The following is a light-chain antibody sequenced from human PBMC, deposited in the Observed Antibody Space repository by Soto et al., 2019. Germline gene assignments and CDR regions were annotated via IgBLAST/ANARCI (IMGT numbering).Light chain of an antibody. CDR1: QSGSSH. CDR3: QQYNNGPSWT. V-gene: IGKV3-15*01. J-gene: IGKJ1*01. Sequence: EIVMTQPPATLSVSPGQRATLSCRASQSGSSHLAWYQQKPGQAPRLLIYRASTRATGIPARFSGSGSGTEFTLTISSLQSEDFAVYYCQQYNNGPSWTFGQGTKVDIK. CDR2: RAS.